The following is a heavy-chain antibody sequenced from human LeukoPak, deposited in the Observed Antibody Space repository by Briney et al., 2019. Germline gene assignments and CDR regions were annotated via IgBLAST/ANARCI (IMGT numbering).Heavy chain of an antibody. CDR2: INSDGSST. D-gene: IGHD3-3*02. J-gene: IGHJ4*02. CDR3: ARDLYYHFDS. CDR1: GITFSNYW. Sequence: GRPLRLSGAASGITFSNYWLHWVRQAPGKGLVWVSRINSDGSSTTYAGSAKGRFTVSRDNAKNTLFLRMNSRRAEDTAVYNGARDLYYHFDSWGQGALVTVSP. V-gene: IGHV3-74*01.